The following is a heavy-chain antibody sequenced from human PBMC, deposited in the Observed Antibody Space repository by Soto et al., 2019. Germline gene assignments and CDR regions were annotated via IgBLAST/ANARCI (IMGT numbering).Heavy chain of an antibody. J-gene: IGHJ4*02. V-gene: IGHV1-69*01. D-gene: IGHD3-10*01. CDR2: VIPIFQTP. CDR3: ARVSRGPIDN. Sequence: QAQLVQSGAEVKKPGSSVKVSCKASGGSFSDYTINWVRQAPGQGLEWMGGVIPIFQTPTYAQNFQGRVTITADESTSTAYMELNSLTSGDTAVYYWARVSRGPIDNWGQGTLVTVSS. CDR1: GGSFSDYT.